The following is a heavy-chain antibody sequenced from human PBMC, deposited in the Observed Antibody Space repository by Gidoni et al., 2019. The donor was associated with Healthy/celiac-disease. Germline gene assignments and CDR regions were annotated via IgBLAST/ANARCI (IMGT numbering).Heavy chain of an antibody. J-gene: IGHJ3*02. Sequence: EVQLVESGGGLVQPGGSLRPSCSASGFTSSSDAMHWVRQAPGKGLEYVSAISSNGGSTYYADSVKGRFTISRDNSKNTLYLQMSSLRAEDTAVYYCVYLCTPTMIVVPLSFDIWGQGTMVTVSS. CDR2: ISSNGGST. V-gene: IGHV3-64D*09. CDR3: VYLCTPTMIVVPLSFDI. D-gene: IGHD3-22*01. CDR1: GFTSSSDA.